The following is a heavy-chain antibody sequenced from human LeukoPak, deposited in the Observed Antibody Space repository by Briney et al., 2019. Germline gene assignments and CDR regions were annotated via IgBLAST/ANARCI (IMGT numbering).Heavy chain of an antibody. D-gene: IGHD1-14*01. J-gene: IGHJ6*02. V-gene: IGHV3-23*01. Sequence: GGPLRLSCAASGFTFSSYAMSWVRQAPGKGLEWVSAISGSGGSTYYADSVKGRFTISRDNSKNTLYLQMNSLRAEDTAVYYCAKPLTVYYYYGMDVWGQGTTVTVSS. CDR2: ISGSGGST. CDR1: GFTFSSYA. CDR3: AKPLTVYYYYGMDV.